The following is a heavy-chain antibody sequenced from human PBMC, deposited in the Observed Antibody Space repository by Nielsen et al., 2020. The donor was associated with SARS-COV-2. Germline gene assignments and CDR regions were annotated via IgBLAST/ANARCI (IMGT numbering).Heavy chain of an antibody. D-gene: IGHD3-16*01. CDR2: INSDGSST. V-gene: IGHV3-74*01. J-gene: IGHJ4*02. Sequence: GESLKISCAASGFTFNNYAMSWVRQAPGKGLVWVSRINSDGSSTSYADSVKGRFTISRDNAKNTLYLQMNSLRAEDTAVYYCVRGLQVPNGLAHRWGQGTLVTVSS. CDR3: VRGLQVPNGLAHR. CDR1: GFTFNNYA.